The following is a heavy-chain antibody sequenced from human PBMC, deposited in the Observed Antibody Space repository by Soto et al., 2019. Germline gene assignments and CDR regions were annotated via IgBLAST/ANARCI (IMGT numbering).Heavy chain of an antibody. Sequence: QVQLVESGGGVVQPGRSLRLSCAASGFTFSRHTMHWVRQAPGKGLEWVAAISDDGSNADSVKGRFTISRDNSKNTLYLQMNSLSSEDTAVHHCAREVYYDFWSGFNTHPYYFDDWGQGTLVTVSS. J-gene: IGHJ4*02. D-gene: IGHD3-3*01. CDR1: GFTFSRHT. CDR3: AREVYYDFWSGFNTHPYYFDD. V-gene: IGHV3-30-3*01. CDR2: ISDDGSN.